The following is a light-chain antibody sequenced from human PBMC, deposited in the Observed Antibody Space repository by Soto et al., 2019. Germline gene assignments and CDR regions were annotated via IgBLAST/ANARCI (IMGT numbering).Light chain of an antibody. CDR1: HSIYIY. J-gene: IGKJ4*02. CDR2: VGS. V-gene: IGKV1-39*01. Sequence: IQMYQSPSSLSASVGDRVTLTCLVNHSIYIYLDWYQQKPGKDPKLLIYVGSTWQSGVPARFSGSGSGTDFTLNISRLEAEDFAVYYCQQRSNCPCTFGGGTMVDI. CDR3: QQRSNCPCT.